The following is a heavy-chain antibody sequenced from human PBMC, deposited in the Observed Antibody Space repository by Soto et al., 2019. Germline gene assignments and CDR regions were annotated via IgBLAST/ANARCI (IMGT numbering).Heavy chain of an antibody. J-gene: IGHJ4*02. Sequence: QVQLVQSGAEVKKPGASVKVSCKASGYDFTNYDISWARQAPGQGLEWLGWINTDNANTKYAQNLQGRVTMTTDTSTTTVYMELRSLRSDDTAVYYCARGDWDYWGQGTLVTVSS. CDR2: INTDNANT. D-gene: IGHD1-26*01. CDR1: GYDFTNYD. CDR3: ARGDWDY. V-gene: IGHV1-18*01.